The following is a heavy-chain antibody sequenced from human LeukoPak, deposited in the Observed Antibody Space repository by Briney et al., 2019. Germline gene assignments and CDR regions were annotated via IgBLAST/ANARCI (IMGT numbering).Heavy chain of an antibody. J-gene: IGHJ4*02. V-gene: IGHV3-30*18. CDR3: AKDTPSPNSGFYHY. CDR2: VSHDGSNR. Sequence: GRSLRLSCAASGSTFSSSGMHWVRRAPGKGLEWVSTVSHDGSNRYYGDSVKGRFIISRDDSRNTLYLQMNSLRTEDTAVYFCAKDTPSPNSGFYHYWGQGTLVTVSS. CDR1: GSTFSSSG. D-gene: IGHD1-26*01.